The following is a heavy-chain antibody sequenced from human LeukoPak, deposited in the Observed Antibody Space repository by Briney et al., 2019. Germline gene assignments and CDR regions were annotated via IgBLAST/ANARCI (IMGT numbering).Heavy chain of an antibody. J-gene: IGHJ4*02. CDR1: GGSISSYY. D-gene: IGHD6-6*01. V-gene: IGHV4-59*08. CDR2: IYYSGST. Sequence: SETLSLTCTVSGGSISSYYWSWIRQPPGKGLEWIGYIYYSGSTNYNPSLKSRVTISVDTSKNQFSLKLSSVTAADTAVYYCARQVFSSSLPDYWGQGTLVTVSS. CDR3: ARQVFSSSLPDY.